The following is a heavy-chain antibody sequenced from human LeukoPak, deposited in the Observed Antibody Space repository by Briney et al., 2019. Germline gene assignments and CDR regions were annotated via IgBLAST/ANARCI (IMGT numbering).Heavy chain of an antibody. V-gene: IGHV3-30-3*01. Sequence: PGGSLRLSCAASGFTFSSYAMHWVRQAPGKGLEWVAVISYDGSNKYYADSVKGRFTISRDNSKNTLYLQMNSLRAEDTAVYYCAKGPGDYGGKRGVQNFDYWGQGTLVTVSS. CDR3: AKGPGDYGGKRGVQNFDY. D-gene: IGHD4-23*01. J-gene: IGHJ4*02. CDR1: GFTFSSYA. CDR2: ISYDGSNK.